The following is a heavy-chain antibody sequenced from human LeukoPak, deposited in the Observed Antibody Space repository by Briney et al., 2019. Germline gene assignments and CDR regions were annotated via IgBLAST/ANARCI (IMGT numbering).Heavy chain of an antibody. V-gene: IGHV4-59*01. CDR1: GGSISSYY. CDR2: IYYSGST. J-gene: IGHJ4*02. CDR3: ARGGYFDWLLPFDY. Sequence: PSETLSLTCTVSGGSISSYYWSWIRQPPGKGLEWIGYIYYSGSTNCNPSLKSRVTISVDTSKNQFSLKLSSVTAADTAVYYCARGGYFDWLLPFDYWGQGTLVTVSS. D-gene: IGHD3-9*01.